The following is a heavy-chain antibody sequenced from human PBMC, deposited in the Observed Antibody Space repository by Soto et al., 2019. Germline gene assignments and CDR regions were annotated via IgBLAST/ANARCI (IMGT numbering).Heavy chain of an antibody. D-gene: IGHD3-9*01. CDR1: GFTFSSYS. V-gene: IGHV3-21*01. CDR2: ISSSSGYI. Sequence: EVQLVESGGGLVKPGGSLRLSCAASGFTFSSYSMNWVRQAPGKGLEWVSSISSSSGYIYYADSVKGRFTISRDNAKNSLYLQMNSLRAEDTAVYYGASSGYSSRYYGMDVWGQGTTVTVSS. J-gene: IGHJ6*02. CDR3: ASSGYSSRYYGMDV.